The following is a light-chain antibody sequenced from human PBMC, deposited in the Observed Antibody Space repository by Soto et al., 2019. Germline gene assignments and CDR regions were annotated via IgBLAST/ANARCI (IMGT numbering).Light chain of an antibody. CDR3: QHYNNWPPWT. J-gene: IGKJ1*01. Sequence: IVMTQSPDTLSVSPGERATLSCRASQSVSSNLAWYQQKPGQAPRLLIYSASTRATGIPARFSGSGSGTDFTLTISSLQSEDFAAYYCQHYNNWPPWTFGQGTRVEIQ. CDR1: QSVSSN. V-gene: IGKV3-15*01. CDR2: SAS.